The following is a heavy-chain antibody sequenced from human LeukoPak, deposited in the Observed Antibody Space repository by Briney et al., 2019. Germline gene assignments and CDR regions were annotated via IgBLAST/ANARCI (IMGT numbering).Heavy chain of an antibody. CDR2: ISHDGSNK. J-gene: IGHJ4*02. Sequence: PRGSLRLSCAASGFTFSSYAMHWVRQAPGKGLEWVAVISHDGSNKYYADSVKGRFTISRDNSKNTLYLQMNSLRAEDTAVYYCARDRVGATDYFDYWGQGTLVTVSS. D-gene: IGHD1-26*01. CDR3: ARDRVGATDYFDY. CDR1: GFTFSSYA. V-gene: IGHV3-30-3*01.